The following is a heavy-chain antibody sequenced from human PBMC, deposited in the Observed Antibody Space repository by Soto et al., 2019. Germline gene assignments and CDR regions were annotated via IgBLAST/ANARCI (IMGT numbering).Heavy chain of an antibody. CDR1: GFTFSNSA. CDR2: ISASGRST. Sequence: GGSLRLSCTASGFTFSNSAMTWVRQAPGKGLEWVSIISASGRSTYHAASVKGRFTISRDNSKDTLYLQMTRLSAEDTATYYCAKGGQWLDVYLESWGQGTQVTVSS. D-gene: IGHD6-19*01. V-gene: IGHV3-23*01. J-gene: IGHJ4*02. CDR3: AKGGQWLDVYLES.